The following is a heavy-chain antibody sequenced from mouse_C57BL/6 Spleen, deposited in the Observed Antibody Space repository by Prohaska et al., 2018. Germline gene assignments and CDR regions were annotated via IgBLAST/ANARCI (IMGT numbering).Heavy chain of an antibody. D-gene: IGHD2-2*01. CDR1: GYTFTSYW. J-gene: IGHJ2*01. CDR3: AREVTYYFDY. V-gene: IGHV1-53*01. Sequence: QVQLQQPGTELVKPGASVKLSCKASGYTFTSYWMHWVKQRPGQGLEWIGNINTRNSGTNYNEQFNSKGILTVDKYSSTGYMHLSSLTSEDSAVEYCAREVTYYFDYWRQGTTLIVSS. CDR2: INTRNSGT.